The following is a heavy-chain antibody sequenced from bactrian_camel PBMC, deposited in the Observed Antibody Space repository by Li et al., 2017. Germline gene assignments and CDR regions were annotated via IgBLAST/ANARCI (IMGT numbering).Heavy chain of an antibody. CDR2: IDSDGST. CDR1: GYTYSSYC. Sequence: QVQLVESGGGLAQPGGSLRLSCAASGYTYSSYCMGWFRQAPGKEREGVAAIDSDGSTSYADSVKGRFAISKDNAKNTVYLQMNSLKSEDTALYYCVTRSKVSCGISEGCFAYWGQGTQVTVS. J-gene: IGHJ4*01. CDR3: VTRSKVSCGISEGCFAY. D-gene: IGHD6*01. V-gene: IGHV3S53*01.